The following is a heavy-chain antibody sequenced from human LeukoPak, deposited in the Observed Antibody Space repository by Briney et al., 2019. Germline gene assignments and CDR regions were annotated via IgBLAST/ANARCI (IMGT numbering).Heavy chain of an antibody. CDR2: INPNRCGT. CDR1: GYTFTGYY. J-gene: IGHJ1*01. V-gene: IGHV1-2*02. CDR3: AREDSGSYGLPKH. D-gene: IGHD1-26*01. Sequence: GALVKLSCKASGYTFTGYYMLWLRQSAGQGLECRGGINPNRCGTNYAQKFQGRVTMTRDTSISTAYMELSRLRSEDTAVYYCAREDSGSYGLPKHWGQGTLVTVSS.